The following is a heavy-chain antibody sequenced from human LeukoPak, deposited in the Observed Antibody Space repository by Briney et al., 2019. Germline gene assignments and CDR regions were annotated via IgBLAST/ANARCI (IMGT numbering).Heavy chain of an antibody. J-gene: IGHJ4*02. Sequence: GGSLRLSCAASGFTFSGYGMHWVRQAPDKGLEWVAVIWSDGNNKYYADSVKGRFTISRDNSKNTLYLQMNSLRVEDTAVYYCAKDWGYTTMVSYYFDYWGQGALVTVSS. CDR2: IWSDGNNK. V-gene: IGHV3-33*06. CDR3: AKDWGYTTMVSYYFDY. D-gene: IGHD5-18*01. CDR1: GFTFSGYG.